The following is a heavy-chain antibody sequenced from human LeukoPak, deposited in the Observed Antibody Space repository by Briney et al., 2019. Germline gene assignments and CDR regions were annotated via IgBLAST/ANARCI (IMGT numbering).Heavy chain of an antibody. CDR1: GFTVSSNY. D-gene: IGHD5-18*01. Sequence: GGSLRLSCAASGFTVSSNYMSWVRQAPGKGLEWVSVTYSGGDTYYADSVKGRFTISRDNSKNTLYLQMNSLRAEDTAVYYCAKGAPAMATAPFDYWGQGTLVTVSS. CDR3: AKGAPAMATAPFDY. V-gene: IGHV3-53*01. CDR2: TYSGGDT. J-gene: IGHJ4*02.